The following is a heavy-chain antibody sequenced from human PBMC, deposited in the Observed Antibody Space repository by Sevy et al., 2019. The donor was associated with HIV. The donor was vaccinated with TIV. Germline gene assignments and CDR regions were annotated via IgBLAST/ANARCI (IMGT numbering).Heavy chain of an antibody. CDR1: GYTFTGYY. CDR3: ARDAGGSYGFDY. V-gene: IGHV1-2*02. CDR2: INPNSGGT. J-gene: IGHJ4*02. D-gene: IGHD1-26*01. Sequence: ASVKVSCKASGYTFTGYYIHWVRQAPGQGLEWMGWINPNSGGTNYAQKFQGRVTMTRDTSISTAYMELSRLRSDDTAVYYCARDAGGSYGFDYWGQGTLVTVSS.